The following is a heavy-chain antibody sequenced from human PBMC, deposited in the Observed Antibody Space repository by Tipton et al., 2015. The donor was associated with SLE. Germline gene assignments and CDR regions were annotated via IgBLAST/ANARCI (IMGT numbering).Heavy chain of an antibody. CDR1: GDSMNGYY. CDR2: IYHSGIT. Sequence: TLSLTCTVSGDSMNGYYWSWIRQPPGKGLEWIGYIYHSGITNYNPSLKSRVTISVDTSKYQFSLTLSSVTAADTAVYYCARAGDPRDGYNFALTYWGLGTLVTVSS. D-gene: IGHD5-24*01. J-gene: IGHJ4*02. CDR3: ARAGDPRDGYNFALTY. V-gene: IGHV4-59*01.